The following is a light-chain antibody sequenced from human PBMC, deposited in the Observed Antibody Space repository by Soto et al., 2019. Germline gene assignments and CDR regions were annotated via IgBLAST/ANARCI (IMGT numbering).Light chain of an antibody. V-gene: IGKV1-33*01. CDR3: PPQDILYLT. CDR2: DAS. J-gene: IGKJ4*01. CDR1: QYIATY. Sequence: DIQMTKSPTGMSACVGERFTITCLASQYIATYLNWYQQKPGKAPNLLIYDASDLETGVPSRFSGSGSGSDVSFIINYFHPVVFPSNCCPPQDILYLTISVGTKVDIK.